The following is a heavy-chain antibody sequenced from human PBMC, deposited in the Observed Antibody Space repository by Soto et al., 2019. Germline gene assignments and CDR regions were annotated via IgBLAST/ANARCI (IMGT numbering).Heavy chain of an antibody. V-gene: IGHV3-30*18. D-gene: IGHD3-3*01. CDR1: GFTFSSYG. J-gene: IGHJ4*02. Sequence: QVQLVESGGGVVQPGRSLRLSCAASGFTFSSYGMHWVRQAPGKGLAWVAVISYDGSNKYYADSVKGRFTISRDNSKNTLYLQMNSLRAEDTAVYYCAKAQIAIFGVVIDYWGQGTLVTVSS. CDR2: ISYDGSNK. CDR3: AKAQIAIFGVVIDY.